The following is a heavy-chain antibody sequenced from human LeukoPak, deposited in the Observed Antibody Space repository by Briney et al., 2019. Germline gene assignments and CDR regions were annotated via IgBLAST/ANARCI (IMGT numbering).Heavy chain of an antibody. J-gene: IGHJ4*02. CDR1: GYTFTGYY. D-gene: IGHD3-10*01. CDR2: INPNSGGT. CDR3: ARVPSVTMVRGVFDY. Sequence: GASVKVSCKASGYTFTGYYMHWVRRAPGQGLEWMGWINPNSGGTNYAQKFQGRVTMTRDTSISTAYMELSRLRSDDTAVYYCARVPSVTMVRGVFDYWGQGTLVTVSS. V-gene: IGHV1-2*02.